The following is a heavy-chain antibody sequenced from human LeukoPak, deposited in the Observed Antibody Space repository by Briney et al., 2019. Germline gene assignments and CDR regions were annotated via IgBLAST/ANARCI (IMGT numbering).Heavy chain of an antibody. Sequence: SGGSLRLSCAASGFTFSSYSMNWVRQAPGKGLEWVSYISSSSSTIYYADSVKGRFTISRDNAKNSLYLQMNSLRAEDTAVYYCASGDDFWSGSPTLGYWGQGTLVTVSS. J-gene: IGHJ4*02. D-gene: IGHD3-3*01. CDR2: ISSSSSTI. CDR3: ASGDDFWSGSPTLGY. CDR1: GFTFSSYS. V-gene: IGHV3-48*01.